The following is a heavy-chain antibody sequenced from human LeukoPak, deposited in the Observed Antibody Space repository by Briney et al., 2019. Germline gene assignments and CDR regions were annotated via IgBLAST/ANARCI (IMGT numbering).Heavy chain of an antibody. CDR1: GGSIGSYY. D-gene: IGHD3-10*01. V-gene: IGHV4-59*08. Sequence: SETLSLTCTVSGGSIGSYYWSWIRQPPGKGLEWIGYIYYSGSTNYNPSLKSRVTISVDTSKNQFSLKLSSVTAADTAVYYCARSAYYYGSGSYSPVLDYWGQGTLVTVSS. CDR2: IYYSGST. CDR3: ARSAYYYGSGSYSPVLDY. J-gene: IGHJ4*02.